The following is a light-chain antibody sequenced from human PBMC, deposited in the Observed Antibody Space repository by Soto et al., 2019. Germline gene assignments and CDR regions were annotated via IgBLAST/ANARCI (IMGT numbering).Light chain of an antibody. CDR2: EVS. CDR3: SSYAGSNNLV. Sequence: QSVLTQPPSASGSPGQSVTIPCTGTSSDVGVYNSVSWYQQHPGKVPKLMIYEVSKRPSGVPDRFAGSKSGNTASLTVSGFQAEDEADYYCSSYAGSNNLVFGGGTKLTVL. J-gene: IGLJ2*01. CDR1: SSDVGVYNS. V-gene: IGLV2-8*01.